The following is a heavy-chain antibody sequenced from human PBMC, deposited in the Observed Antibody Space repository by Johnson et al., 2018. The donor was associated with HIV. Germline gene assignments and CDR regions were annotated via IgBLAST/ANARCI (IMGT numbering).Heavy chain of an antibody. V-gene: IGHV3-20*04. CDR1: GFTFDDYG. D-gene: IGHD3-3*01. CDR3: ARDMRWSKAFDI. J-gene: IGHJ3*02. Sequence: VQLVESRGGVVRPGGSLRLSCAASGFTFDDYGMSWVRQAPGKGLEWVSGISWNGGTTGYADSVRGRFTISRDNAKNSLYLQMNSLRAEDTALYYCARDMRWSKAFDIWGQGTMVTVSS. CDR2: ISWNGGTT.